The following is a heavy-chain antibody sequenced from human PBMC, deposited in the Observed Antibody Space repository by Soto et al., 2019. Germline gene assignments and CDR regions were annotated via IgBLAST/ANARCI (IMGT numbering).Heavy chain of an antibody. Sequence: QLGGSLRLSCAASGFTFSSYAMSWVRQAPGKGLEWVSAISGSGGSTYYADSVKGRFTISRDNSKNTLYLQMNSLRAEDTAVYYCAKQGGYYDILTGYSPPWYYYGMDVWGQGTTVTVSS. V-gene: IGHV3-23*01. CDR3: AKQGGYYDILTGYSPPWYYYGMDV. CDR1: GFTFSSYA. CDR2: ISGSGGST. J-gene: IGHJ6*02. D-gene: IGHD3-9*01.